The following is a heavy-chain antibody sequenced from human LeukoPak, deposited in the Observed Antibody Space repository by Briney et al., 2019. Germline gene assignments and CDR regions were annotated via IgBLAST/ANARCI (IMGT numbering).Heavy chain of an antibody. CDR3: AKDRSRWEVFFYFDS. D-gene: IGHD1-26*01. CDR1: GFTFSNYD. J-gene: IGHJ4*02. V-gene: IGHV3-23*01. Sequence: PGGSLRLFCAASGFTFSNYDMSWVRQTPGKGLEWVSGISASGHDTYYADSVKGRFTISRDYSNNMVYLQMNSLRADDTAVYYCAKDRSRWEVFFYFDSWGQGTRVTGSS. CDR2: ISASGHDT.